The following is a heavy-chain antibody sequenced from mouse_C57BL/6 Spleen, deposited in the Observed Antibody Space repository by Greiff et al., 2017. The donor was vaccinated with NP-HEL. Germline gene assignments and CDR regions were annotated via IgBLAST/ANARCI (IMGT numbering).Heavy chain of an antibody. CDR3: ARQGGSSYRYFDV. V-gene: IGHV5-15*01. CDR1: GFTFSDYG. D-gene: IGHD1-1*01. Sequence: DVMLVESGGGLVQPGGSLKLSCAASGFTFSDYGMAWVRQAPRKGPEWVAFISNLAYSIYYADTVTGRFTISRENAKNTLYLEMSSLRSEDTAMYYCARQGGSSYRYFDVWGTGTTVTVSS. J-gene: IGHJ1*03. CDR2: ISNLAYSI.